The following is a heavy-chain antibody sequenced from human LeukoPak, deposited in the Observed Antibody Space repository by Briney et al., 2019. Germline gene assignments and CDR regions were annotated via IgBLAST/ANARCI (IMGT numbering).Heavy chain of an antibody. D-gene: IGHD3-22*01. Sequence: GRSPRLSCAASGFTFSSYGMHWVRQAPGKGLEWVAVISDDGSNEYYADSVKGRFTISRDNSKNTLYLQMNSLRAEDTAVYYCAKDRVNYYDSSGYYYYFDYWGQGTLVTVSS. CDR3: AKDRVNYYDSSGYYYYFDY. J-gene: IGHJ4*02. CDR1: GFTFSSYG. CDR2: ISDDGSNE. V-gene: IGHV3-30*18.